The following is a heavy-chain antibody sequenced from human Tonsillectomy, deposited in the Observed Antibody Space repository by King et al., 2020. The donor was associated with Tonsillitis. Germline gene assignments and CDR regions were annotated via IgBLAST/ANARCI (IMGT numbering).Heavy chain of an antibody. D-gene: IGHD6-13*01. CDR1: GFTFSNYA. CDR3: TKKSGSWYYHYYTDV. V-gene: IGHV3-23*04. Sequence: VQLVESGGKLAHPGGSLRLSCAASGFTFSNYAMSWVRQAPGKRLEWLSTITDNSDTTYYASSVRGRFTISRDNSKDTLYLQMNSLRADDTAVYYCTKKSGSWYYHYYTDVWGKGTTVTVSS. J-gene: IGHJ6*03. CDR2: ITDNSDTT.